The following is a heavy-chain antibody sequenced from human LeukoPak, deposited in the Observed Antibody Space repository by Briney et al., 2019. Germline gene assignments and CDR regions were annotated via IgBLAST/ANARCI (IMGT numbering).Heavy chain of an antibody. V-gene: IGHV1-2*02. J-gene: IGHJ4*02. CDR3: ARSHYYDSSGYCAY. CDR1: GYTFTGYY. CDR2: INSNSGGT. D-gene: IGHD3-22*01. Sequence: ASVKVSCKASGYTFTGYYMHWVRQAPGQGLEWMGWINSNSGGTHYAQKFQGRVTMTRDTSISTVYMELNRLISDDTAMYYCARSHYYDSSGYCAYWGQGTLVTVSS.